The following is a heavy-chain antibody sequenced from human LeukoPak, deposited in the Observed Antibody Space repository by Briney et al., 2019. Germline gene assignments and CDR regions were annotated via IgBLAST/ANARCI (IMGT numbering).Heavy chain of an antibody. D-gene: IGHD6-19*01. CDR2: IQHDGSEK. CDR3: ARDSTVATYYGVDV. CDR1: GFPFCFYW. J-gene: IGHJ6*02. V-gene: IGHV3-7*01. Sequence: GGALVLSFAAPGFPFCFYWMGWVRPAPGKGLGGVAQIQHDGSEKNYIDSVQGRFTISRDNAKTSLYLQMNSLRAEDTAVYYCARDSTVATYYGVDVWGQGTTVTVSS.